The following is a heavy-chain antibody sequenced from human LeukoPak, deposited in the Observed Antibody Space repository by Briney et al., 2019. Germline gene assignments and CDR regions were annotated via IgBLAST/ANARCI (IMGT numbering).Heavy chain of an antibody. CDR1: GYTFTSYY. CDR3: ARDSKTSSLADL. V-gene: IGHV1-46*01. J-gene: IGHJ5*02. Sequence: GASVKVSCKASGYTFTSYYIHWVRQAPGQGLEWMGIINPSGGSASYAQKFEGRVTMTRDTSTSTVYMELSSLRAEDTAVYYCARDSKTSSLADLWGQGTLVTVSS. D-gene: IGHD2-2*01. CDR2: INPSGGSA.